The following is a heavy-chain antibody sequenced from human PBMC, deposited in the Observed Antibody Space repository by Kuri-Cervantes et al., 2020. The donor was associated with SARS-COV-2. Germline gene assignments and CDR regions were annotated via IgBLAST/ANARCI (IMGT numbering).Heavy chain of an antibody. D-gene: IGHD3-22*01. Sequence: SVKVSCKASGGTFSSYAISWVRQAPGQGLEWMGGIIPIFRTANYAQKFQDRVTITADESTSTAYMELSSLRSEDTAVYYCATVHDYYDSSGYSNGWFDPWGQGTLVTVSS. CDR2: IIPIFRTA. J-gene: IGHJ5*02. CDR1: GGTFSSYA. CDR3: ATVHDYYDSSGYSNGWFDP. V-gene: IGHV1-69*13.